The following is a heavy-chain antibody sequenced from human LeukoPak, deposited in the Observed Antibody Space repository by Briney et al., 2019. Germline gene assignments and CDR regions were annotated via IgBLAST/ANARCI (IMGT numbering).Heavy chain of an antibody. Sequence: PSETLSLTCTVSGGSISSYYWSWIRQPPGKGLEWIGYIYYSGSTNYNPSLKSRVTISVDTSKNQFSLKLSSVTAADTAVYYCARHPLNDYDTPWFDPRGQRTPVTASS. CDR1: GGSISSYY. D-gene: IGHD3-9*01. V-gene: IGHV4-59*08. CDR3: ARHPLNDYDTPWFDP. CDR2: IYYSGST. J-gene: IGHJ5*02.